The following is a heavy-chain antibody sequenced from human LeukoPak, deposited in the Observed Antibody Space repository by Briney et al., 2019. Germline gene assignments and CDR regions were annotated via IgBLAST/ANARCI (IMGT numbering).Heavy chain of an antibody. CDR1: GFTFSSYA. CDR2: ISSNGGST. J-gene: IGHJ4*02. Sequence: GGSLRLSCAASGFTFSSYAMHWVRQAPGKGLEYVSAISSNGGSTYYANSVKGRFTIFRDNSENTLYLQMGSLRDEDMAVYYCARSGYCSGGSCYVDYWGQGALVTVS. CDR3: ARSGYCSGGSCYVDY. V-gene: IGHV3-64*01. D-gene: IGHD2-15*01.